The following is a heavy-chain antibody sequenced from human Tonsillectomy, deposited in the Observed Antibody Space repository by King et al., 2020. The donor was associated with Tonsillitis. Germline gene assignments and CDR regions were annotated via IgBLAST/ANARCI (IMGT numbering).Heavy chain of an antibody. CDR3: ARMGSSPSGGGGYYGLDV. J-gene: IGHJ6*02. Sequence: QLVQSASEVKKAGESLKISCKSSGYSFTNYWIVWVRQKPGRGLEWMGMIYLDDSDSRYGPSFRGHVTISADKSVPTAFLQWNSLKPSDTATYYCARMGSSPSGGGGYYGLDVWGRGTTVNVSS. CDR1: GYSFTNYW. D-gene: IGHD2-8*02. CDR2: IYLDDSDS. V-gene: IGHV5-51*01.